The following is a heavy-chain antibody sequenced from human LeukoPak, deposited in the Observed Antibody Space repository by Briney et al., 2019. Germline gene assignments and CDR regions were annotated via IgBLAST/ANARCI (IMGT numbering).Heavy chain of an antibody. CDR3: ARDSSGTYFGAFDY. Sequence: GGSLRLSCAASGFTVSSNYMSWVRQAPGKGLEWVSVIYSGGSTYYADSVKGRFTISRDNSKNTLYLQMNGLRAEDTAVYYCARDSSGTYFGAFDYWGQGTLVTVSS. CDR2: IYSGGST. D-gene: IGHD1-26*01. CDR1: GFTVSSNY. V-gene: IGHV3-53*01. J-gene: IGHJ4*02.